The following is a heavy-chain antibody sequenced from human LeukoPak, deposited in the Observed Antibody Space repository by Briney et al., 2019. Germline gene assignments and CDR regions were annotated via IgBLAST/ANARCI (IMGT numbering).Heavy chain of an antibody. J-gene: IGHJ5*02. CDR2: TYYRSKWYN. CDR1: GDSVTSNTAA. CDR3: ARDVRYCSGGSCYSDWFDP. Sequence: SQTLSLTCAISGDSVTSNTAAWNWIRQSPSRGLEWLGRTYYRSKWYNDYAVSVKSRITINQDTSKNQFSLQLNSVTPEDTAVYYCARDVRYCSGGSCYSDWFDPWGQGTLVTVSS. V-gene: IGHV6-1*01. D-gene: IGHD2-15*01.